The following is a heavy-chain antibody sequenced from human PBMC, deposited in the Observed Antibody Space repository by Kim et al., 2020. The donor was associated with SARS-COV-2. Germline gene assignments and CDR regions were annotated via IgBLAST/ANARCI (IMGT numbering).Heavy chain of an antibody. CDR1: GFTFTSSA. CDR2: IVVGSGNT. D-gene: IGHD6-19*01. CDR3: AADPGITPGYSSGWNRFDP. V-gene: IGHV1-58*01. Sequence: SVKVSCKASGFTFTSSAVQWVRQARGQRLEWIGWIVVGSGNTNYAQKFQERVTITRDMSTSTAYMELSSLRSEDTAVYYCAADPGITPGYSSGWNRFDPWGQGTLVTVSS. J-gene: IGHJ5*02.